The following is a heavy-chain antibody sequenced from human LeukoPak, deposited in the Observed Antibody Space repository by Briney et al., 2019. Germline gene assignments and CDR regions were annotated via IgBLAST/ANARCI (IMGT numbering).Heavy chain of an antibody. CDR3: ASWREWEPLDY. D-gene: IGHD1-26*01. J-gene: IGHJ4*02. V-gene: IGHV4-39*01. CDR1: GGSISSSSYN. CDR2: IYYSGST. Sequence: PSETLSLTCTVSGGSISSSSYNWGWIRQPPGKGLEWIGSIYYSGSTYYNPSLKSRVTISVDTSKNQFSLKLSSVTAADTAVYYCASWREWEPLDYWGQGTLVTVSS.